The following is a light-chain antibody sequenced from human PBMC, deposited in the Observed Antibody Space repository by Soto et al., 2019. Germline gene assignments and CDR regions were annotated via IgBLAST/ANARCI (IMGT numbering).Light chain of an antibody. CDR2: GAS. CDR3: QQYGSSYT. CDR1: QDVSSSY. V-gene: IGKV3-20*01. J-gene: IGKJ2*01. Sequence: EIVLTQSPGTLSLSPGDRVTLSCRASQDVSSSYLAWYQRKPGQAPRLIIYGASSRATGITDRFSGSGSGTDFTLTISRLEPEDFAVYYCQQYGSSYTFGQGTKLEIK.